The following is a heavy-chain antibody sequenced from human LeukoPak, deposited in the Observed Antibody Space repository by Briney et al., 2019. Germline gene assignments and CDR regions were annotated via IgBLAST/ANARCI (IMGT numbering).Heavy chain of an antibody. CDR3: ARELAAKFDY. J-gene: IGHJ4*02. CDR1: GFTFSNYW. CDR2: ISYDGSNE. Sequence: GSLRLSCAASGFTFSNYWVHWVRQAPGKGLEWVAFISYDGSNEYYADSVKGRFTISRDNSKNTLYLQMNSLRTEDTAVYYCARELAAKFDYWGQGTLVTVSS. D-gene: IGHD2-15*01. V-gene: IGHV3-30*03.